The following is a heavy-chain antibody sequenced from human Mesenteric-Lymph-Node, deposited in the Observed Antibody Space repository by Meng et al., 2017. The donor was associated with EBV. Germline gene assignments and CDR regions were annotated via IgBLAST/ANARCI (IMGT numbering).Heavy chain of an antibody. V-gene: IGHV4-61*01. D-gene: IGHD1-26*01. J-gene: IGHJ4*02. Sequence: HVQLQESGPGQVKPSETLSLTCSVSGDSVSSRSYYWVWIRQPPGKGLEWIGYIDYSGSTTYKPSLKSRVTMSLDTSKNQFSPRLSSVTAADTAVYYCAREAVGATVDHWGQGTLVTVSS. CDR2: IDYSGST. CDR1: GDSVSSRSYY. CDR3: AREAVGATVDH.